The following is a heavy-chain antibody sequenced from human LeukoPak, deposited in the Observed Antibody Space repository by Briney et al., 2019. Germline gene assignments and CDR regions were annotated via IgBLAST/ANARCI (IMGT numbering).Heavy chain of an antibody. J-gene: IGHJ6*03. Sequence: GGSLRLSCAASGFTFSSYSMNWVRQAPGKGLEWVSSISSSSSYIYYAHSVKGRFTISRDNAKNSLYLQMNSLRAEDTAVYYCARVYCSGGSCPRNYYYYYMDVWGKGTTVTVSS. D-gene: IGHD2-15*01. CDR1: GFTFSSYS. CDR3: ARVYCSGGSCPRNYYYYYMDV. V-gene: IGHV3-21*01. CDR2: ISSSSSYI.